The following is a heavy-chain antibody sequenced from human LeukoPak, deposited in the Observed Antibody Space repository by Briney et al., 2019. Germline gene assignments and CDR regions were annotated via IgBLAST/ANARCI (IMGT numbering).Heavy chain of an antibody. CDR3: ERSSTVPNPDY. Sequence: GGSLRLFCAASGFTFRSYSMNWVRQAPGKGRECGSSISSSSSYIFCADAVKGRFTISRDNAKNSLYLQMNSLRAEDTAVYYCERSSTVPNPDYWGQGTLVTVSS. CDR2: ISSSSSYI. J-gene: IGHJ4*02. CDR1: GFTFRSYS. V-gene: IGHV3-21*01. D-gene: IGHD4-17*01.